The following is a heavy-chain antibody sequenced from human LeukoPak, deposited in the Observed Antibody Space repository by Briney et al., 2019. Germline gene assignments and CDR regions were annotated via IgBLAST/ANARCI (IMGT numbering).Heavy chain of an antibody. CDR1: GAAISNYY. J-gene: IGHJ4*02. Sequence: SETLSLTCTVSGAAISNYYWTWIRQPAAKGLEWIGRIYPSGTTNYNPSLKGRVTMSVDTSNNQFSLKLSSVTAADTAVYYYARNYYDRSNFDYWGQGTLVTVSS. CDR2: IYPSGTT. CDR3: ARNYYDRSNFDY. D-gene: IGHD3-22*01. V-gene: IGHV4-4*07.